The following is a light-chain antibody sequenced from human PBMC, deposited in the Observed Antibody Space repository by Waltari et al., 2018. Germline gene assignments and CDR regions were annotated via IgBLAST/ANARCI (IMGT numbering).Light chain of an antibody. CDR1: QSVSSY. J-gene: IGKJ2*01. Sequence: EMVLTQSPATLSLSPGERATLSCRASQSVSSYLAWYQQKPDQAPRLLIYDASNRATGIPARFSGSGSGTDFTLTISSLEPEDFAVYYCQQRSNWMYTFGQGTKLEIK. V-gene: IGKV3-11*01. CDR3: QQRSNWMYT. CDR2: DAS.